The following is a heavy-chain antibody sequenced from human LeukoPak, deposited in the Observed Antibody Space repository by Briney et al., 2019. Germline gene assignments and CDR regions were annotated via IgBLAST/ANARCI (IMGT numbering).Heavy chain of an antibody. CDR1: GFTFSSYS. V-gene: IGHV3-21*01. J-gene: IGHJ6*03. CDR2: ISSSSSYI. Sequence: GGSLRLSCAASGFTFSSYSMNWVRQAPGKELEWVSSISSSSSYIYYADSVKGRFTISRDNAKNSLYLQMNSLRAEDTAVYYCARKLGIAAARGYYYYMDVWGKGTTVTVSS. CDR3: ARKLGIAAARGYYYYMDV. D-gene: IGHD6-13*01.